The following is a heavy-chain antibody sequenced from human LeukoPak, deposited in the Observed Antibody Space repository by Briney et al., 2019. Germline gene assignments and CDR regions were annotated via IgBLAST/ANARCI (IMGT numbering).Heavy chain of an antibody. Sequence: SQTLSLTCTVSGGSISSGSYYWSWIRQPAGKGLEWIGRIYTSGSTNYNPSLKSRVTMSVDTSKNQFSLKLSSVTALDTAVYYCARIITGTTGGSRSLFDPWGQGTLVTVSS. CDR3: ARIITGTTGGSRSLFDP. CDR1: GGSISSGSYY. J-gene: IGHJ5*02. V-gene: IGHV4-61*02. CDR2: IYTSGST. D-gene: IGHD1-7*01.